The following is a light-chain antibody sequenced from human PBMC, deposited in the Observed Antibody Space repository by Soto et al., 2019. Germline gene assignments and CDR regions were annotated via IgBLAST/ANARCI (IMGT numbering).Light chain of an antibody. CDR3: QRLQA. CDR1: QGISSY. Sequence: DIQLTQSPSFLSASVGDRVTITCRASQGISSYLAWYQQIPGKAPKLLIFAASTLQSGVPSRLGVSGSGTEFTLKISDRQPEYFATYYCQRLQAFGQGTMVQMK. V-gene: IGKV1-9*01. CDR2: AAS. J-gene: IGKJ1*01.